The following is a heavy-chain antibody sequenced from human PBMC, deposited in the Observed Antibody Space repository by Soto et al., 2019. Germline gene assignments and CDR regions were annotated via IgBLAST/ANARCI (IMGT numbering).Heavy chain of an antibody. V-gene: IGHV1-8*01. CDR2: MNPNSGNT. CDR3: ARAATYYDFWSGYDY. J-gene: IGHJ4*02. CDR1: GYTFTSYD. Sequence: ASVKVSCKASGYTFTSYDISWVRQATGQGLEWMGWMNPNSGNTGYAQKFQGRITMTRNTSISTAYMELSSLRSEDTAVYYCARAATYYDFWSGYDYWGQGTLVTVSS. D-gene: IGHD3-3*01.